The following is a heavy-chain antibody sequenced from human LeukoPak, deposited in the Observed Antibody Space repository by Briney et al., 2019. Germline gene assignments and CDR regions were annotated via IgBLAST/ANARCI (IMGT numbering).Heavy chain of an antibody. J-gene: IGHJ4*02. CDR2: ISYDGSNK. D-gene: IGHD3-16*01. V-gene: IGHV3-30*18. CDR3: AKDWAPDY. CDR1: GFTFSSYG. Sequence: GGSLRLSCAASGFTFSSYGMHWVRQAPGKGLEWVGVISYDGSNKYYADSVKGRFTISRDNSMNTLYLQMNSLRAEDTAVYYCAKDWAPDYWGQGTLVTVSS.